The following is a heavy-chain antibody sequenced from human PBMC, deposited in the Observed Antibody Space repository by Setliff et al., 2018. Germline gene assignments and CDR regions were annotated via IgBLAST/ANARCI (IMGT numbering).Heavy chain of an antibody. D-gene: IGHD5-18*01. Sequence: PGESLKISCQYSGYSSSNYWIGWVRQMPGKGLEWMGVIYPGDSDTRHSPSFKGQVTISADKSISTAYLQWSSLEASDTAMYYCARLTPMADFDYWGQGTLVTVSS. CDR1: GYSSSNYW. V-gene: IGHV5-51*01. CDR3: ARLTPMADFDY. J-gene: IGHJ4*02. CDR2: IYPGDSDT.